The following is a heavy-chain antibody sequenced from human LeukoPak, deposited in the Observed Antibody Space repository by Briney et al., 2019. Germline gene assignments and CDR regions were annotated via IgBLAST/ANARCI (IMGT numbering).Heavy chain of an antibody. D-gene: IGHD3-22*01. CDR1: GFTFSNYA. V-gene: IGHV3-48*04. Sequence: GGSLRLSCAASGFTFSNYAMSWVRQAPGKGLEWVSYISSSGSTIYYADSVKGRFTISRDNAKSSLYLQMNSLRAEDTAVYYCARRAGDYSHPYDYWGQGILVTVSS. J-gene: IGHJ4*02. CDR3: ARRAGDYSHPYDY. CDR2: ISSSGSTI.